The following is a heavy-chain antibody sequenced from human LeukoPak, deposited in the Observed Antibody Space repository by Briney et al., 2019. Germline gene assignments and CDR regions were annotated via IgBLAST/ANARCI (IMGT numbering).Heavy chain of an antibody. D-gene: IGHD2-21*02. J-gene: IGHJ5*02. Sequence: GESLKICCKGSGYTFTTCWIGWVRQMPGKGLEWMGIIYPSDSDTTYSPSFQGQVTISADKSINTAYLHWSSLKASDTAMYYCARLYVTKIQSWGQGTLVTVSS. V-gene: IGHV5-51*01. CDR1: GYTFTTCW. CDR2: IYPSDSDT. CDR3: ARLYVTKIQS.